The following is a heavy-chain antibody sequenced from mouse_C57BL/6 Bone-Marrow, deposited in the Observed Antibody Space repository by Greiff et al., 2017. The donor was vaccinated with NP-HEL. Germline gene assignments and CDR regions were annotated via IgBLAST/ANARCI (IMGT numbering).Heavy chain of an antibody. Sequence: VQLQQSGADLVRPGASVKLSCKASGYTFTDYYINWVKQRPGQGLEWIARIYPGSGNTYYNEKFKGKATLTAEKSSSTAYMQLSSLTSEDSAVYFCARSYGSEDYWGQGTTLTVSS. CDR3: ARSYGSEDY. CDR2: IYPGSGNT. D-gene: IGHD1-1*01. CDR1: GYTFTDYY. V-gene: IGHV1-76*01. J-gene: IGHJ2*01.